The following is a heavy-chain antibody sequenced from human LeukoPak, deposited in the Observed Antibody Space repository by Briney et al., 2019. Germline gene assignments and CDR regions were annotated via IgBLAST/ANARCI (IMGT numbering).Heavy chain of an antibody. J-gene: IGHJ4*02. CDR1: GGTFSSYA. D-gene: IGHD3-16*02. V-gene: IGHV1-69*05. CDR3: ARGHYDYVWGSYRYDDY. Sequence: ASVKVSCKASGGTFSSYAISWVRQAPGQGLEWMGRMIPIFGTANYAQKFQGRVTITTDEYTSTAYMELSSLRSEDTAVYYCARGHYDYVWGSYRYDDYWGQGTLVTVSS. CDR2: MIPIFGTA.